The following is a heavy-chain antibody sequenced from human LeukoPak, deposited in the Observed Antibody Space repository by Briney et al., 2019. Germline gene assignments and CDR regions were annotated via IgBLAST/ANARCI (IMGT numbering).Heavy chain of an antibody. V-gene: IGHV3-11*01. D-gene: IGHD5-18*01. CDR1: GFTFSDYY. CDR3: AKDMEAGGGYSYGYGDY. CDR2: IGGSGATI. J-gene: IGHJ4*02. Sequence: GGSLRLSCAASGFTFSDYYMSWIRQAPGKGLEWVSYIGGSGATIYYADSVKGRFTISRDNAKNSLYLQMNSLRAEDTALYYCAKDMEAGGGYSYGYGDYWGQGTLVTVSS.